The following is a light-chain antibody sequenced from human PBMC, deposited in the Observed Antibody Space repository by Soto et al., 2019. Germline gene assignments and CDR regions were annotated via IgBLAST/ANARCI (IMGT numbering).Light chain of an antibody. CDR1: SREVGSYDY. V-gene: IGLV2-14*01. CDR2: EVT. Sequence: QSVLTQPASVSGSPGQSIAISCTGTSREVGSYDYVSWYQQHPDKAPKLMIYEVTQRPSGVSNRFSGSKSGNTASLTISGLQAEDEADYYCSSHTSVNTRVFGTGTKVTVL. J-gene: IGLJ1*01. CDR3: SSHTSVNTRV.